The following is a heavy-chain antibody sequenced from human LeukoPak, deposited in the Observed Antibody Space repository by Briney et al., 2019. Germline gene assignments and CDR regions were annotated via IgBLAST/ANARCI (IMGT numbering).Heavy chain of an antibody. V-gene: IGHV1-2*02. CDR3: ARERSDFGDYRHNCFDP. Sequence: ASVKVSCKASGYTFTGYYMHWVRQAPGQGLEWMGWINPNSGVTKYAQKFQGRVTMTRDRSVTTAYMDLRRLRSDDTAVYYCARERSDFGDYRHNCFDPWGQGTRVTLSS. J-gene: IGHJ5*02. CDR1: GYTFTGYY. CDR2: INPNSGVT. D-gene: IGHD4-17*01.